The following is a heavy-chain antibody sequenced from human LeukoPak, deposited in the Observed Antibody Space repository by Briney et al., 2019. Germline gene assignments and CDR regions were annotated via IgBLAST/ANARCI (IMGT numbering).Heavy chain of an antibody. D-gene: IGHD3-16*01. J-gene: IGHJ4*02. CDR1: GFTFSSYA. V-gene: IGHV3-64*01. Sequence: GSLRLSCAASGFTFSSYAMHWVRQAPGKGLEYVSAISSNGGSTYYANSVKGRFTISRDNSKNTLYLQMGSLRAEDMAVYYCARGGSYYDYWGQGTLVTVSS. CDR3: ARGGSYYDY. CDR2: ISSNGGST.